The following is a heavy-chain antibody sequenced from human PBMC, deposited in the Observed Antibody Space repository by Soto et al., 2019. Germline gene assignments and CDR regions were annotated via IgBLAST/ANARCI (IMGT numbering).Heavy chain of an antibody. Sequence: QVQLVESGGGVVQPGRSLRLSCAASGFTFTSYAIHWVRQAPGKGLEWVAVISYDENSKFYADSVKGRFTISRDNSKNTLYRQLDSLRAEDSAVYYCARDSIPGSGSDWATNFFDPWGQGTLVTVSS. CDR2: ISYDENSK. CDR3: ARDSIPGSGSDWATNFFDP. D-gene: IGHD3-10*01. CDR1: GFTFTSYA. V-gene: IGHV3-30-3*01. J-gene: IGHJ5*02.